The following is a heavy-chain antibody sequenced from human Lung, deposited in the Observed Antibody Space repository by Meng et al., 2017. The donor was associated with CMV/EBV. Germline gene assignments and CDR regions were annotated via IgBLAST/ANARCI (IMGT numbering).Heavy chain of an antibody. D-gene: IGHD3-22*01. Sequence: GEXXTISCAASGFTFSSYSMNWVRQAPGKGLEWVSSISSSSSYIYYADSVKGRFTISRDNAKNSLYLQMNILRAKDTAVYYCASPYYYDSRGAFDFWRQGXMVTVSS. CDR1: GFTFSSYS. V-gene: IGHV3-21*01. CDR3: ASPYYYDSRGAFDF. CDR2: ISSSSSYI. J-gene: IGHJ3*01.